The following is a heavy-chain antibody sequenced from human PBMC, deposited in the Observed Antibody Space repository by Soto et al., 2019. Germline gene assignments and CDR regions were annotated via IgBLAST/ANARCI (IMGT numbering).Heavy chain of an antibody. J-gene: IGHJ4*02. V-gene: IGHV3-30*18. CDR1: GFTFSNYG. D-gene: IGHD1-26*01. CDR2: ISYDGSNK. Sequence: WRSMRLSCAASGFTFSNYGMHWILQAPGKGLEWVAVISYDGSNKYYADSVKGRFTISRDNSKNTLYLQMNSLRAEDTAVYYCAKDLGEEWELIDYWGQGTLVTVSS. CDR3: AKDLGEEWELIDY.